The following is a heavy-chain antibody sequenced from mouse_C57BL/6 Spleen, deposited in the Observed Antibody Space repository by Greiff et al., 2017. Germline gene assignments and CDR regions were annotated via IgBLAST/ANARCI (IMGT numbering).Heavy chain of an antibody. J-gene: IGHJ4*01. Sequence: VKLQESGPGLVAPSQSLSISCTVSGFSLTSYGVDWVRQSPGKGLEWLGVIWGVGSTNYNSALKSSLGISKDNANSQLVLKMNRLQTADTAMYYCASRSIYYGNAMDYWGQGTSVTVSS. CDR3: ASRSIYYGNAMDY. V-gene: IGHV2-6*01. CDR2: IWGVGST. D-gene: IGHD2-1*01. CDR1: GFSLTSYG.